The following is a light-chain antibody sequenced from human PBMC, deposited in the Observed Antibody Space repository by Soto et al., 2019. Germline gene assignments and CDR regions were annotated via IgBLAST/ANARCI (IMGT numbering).Light chain of an antibody. Sequence: QSVLTQPASMSGSPGQSITISCTGTSSDIGRYNLVSWYQHHPGKAPKLIIYEATKRPSGVSYRFSGSKSGNTASLTISGLQAEDEADYYCTSYTITSPYVFGTGTRSPS. J-gene: IGLJ1*01. CDR2: EAT. CDR1: SSDIGRYNL. CDR3: TSYTITSPYV. V-gene: IGLV2-14*02.